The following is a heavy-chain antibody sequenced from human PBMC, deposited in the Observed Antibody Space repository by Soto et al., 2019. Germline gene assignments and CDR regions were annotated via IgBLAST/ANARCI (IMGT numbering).Heavy chain of an antibody. V-gene: IGHV3-33*01. CDR2: IWYDGSNK. J-gene: IGHJ6*03. Sequence: GGSLRLSCAASGFTFSSYGMHWVRQAPGKGLEWVAVIWYDGSNKYYADSVKGRFTISRDNPKNTLYLQMNSLRAEDTAVYYYARATGSGEISREYYMDVWGKGTTVTVSS. D-gene: IGHD1-26*01. CDR1: GFTFSSYG. CDR3: ARATGSGEISREYYMDV.